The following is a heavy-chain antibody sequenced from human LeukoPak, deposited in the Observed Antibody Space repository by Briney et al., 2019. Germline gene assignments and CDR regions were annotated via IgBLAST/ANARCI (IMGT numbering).Heavy chain of an antibody. V-gene: IGHV3-30*02. J-gene: IGHJ4*02. CDR1: GFTFSDYG. Sequence: LSGGSLRLSCAVSGFTFSDYGMHWVRQAPGKGLEWAAFIRFDGSNRYYGDSVKGRFTVSRDNAKNTLYLQMDNLRAEDTALYYCGSVFDYWGQGALVTVSS. CDR3: GSVFDY. CDR2: IRFDGSNR.